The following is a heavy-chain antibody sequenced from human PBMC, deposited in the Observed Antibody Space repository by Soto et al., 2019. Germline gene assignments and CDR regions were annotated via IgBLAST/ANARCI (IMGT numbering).Heavy chain of an antibody. Sequence: ASVKVACTASGYTFSSYGITWVRQAPGQGLEWMGWISAYNGNTNYAQKLQGRVTMTTDTSTSTAYMELRSLRSDDTAVYYCARAVGYYYGMDVWGQGTTVTVSS. V-gene: IGHV1-18*01. J-gene: IGHJ6*02. D-gene: IGHD6-19*01. CDR1: GYTFSSYG. CDR2: ISAYNGNT. CDR3: ARAVGYYYGMDV.